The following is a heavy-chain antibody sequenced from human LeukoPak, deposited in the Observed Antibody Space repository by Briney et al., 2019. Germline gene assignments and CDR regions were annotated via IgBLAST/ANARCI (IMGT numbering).Heavy chain of an antibody. V-gene: IGHV1-69*04. J-gene: IGHJ4*02. CDR1: GGTFSSYA. CDR3: ARDDTMVRGPTGY. CDR2: IIPIFGIA. D-gene: IGHD3-10*01. Sequence: ASVKVSCKASGGTFSSYAITWVRQAPGQGLEWMGRIIPIFGIANYAQKFQGRVTITADKSTSTAYMELSSLRSEDTAVYYCARDDTMVRGPTGYWGQGTLVTVSS.